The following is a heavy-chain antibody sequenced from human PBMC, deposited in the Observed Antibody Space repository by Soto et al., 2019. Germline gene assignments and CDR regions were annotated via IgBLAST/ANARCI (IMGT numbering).Heavy chain of an antibody. CDR2: IRSKANSYAT. Sequence: PGGSLRLSCAASGFTFSGSAMHWVRQASGKGLEWVGRIRSKANSYATAYAASVKGRFTISRDDSKNTAYLQMNSLKTEDTAVYYCTRRGPYDYVWGSSLPFDYWGQRTLVTVSS. V-gene: IGHV3-73*01. J-gene: IGHJ4*02. CDR1: GFTFSGSA. D-gene: IGHD3-16*01. CDR3: TRRGPYDYVWGSSLPFDY.